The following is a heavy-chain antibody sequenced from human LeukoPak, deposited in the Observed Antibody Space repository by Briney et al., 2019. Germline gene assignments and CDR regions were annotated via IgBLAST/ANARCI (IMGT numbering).Heavy chain of an antibody. CDR3: AKWRMGDSYGYEY. V-gene: IGHV3-7*01. CDR1: GFTISSSW. D-gene: IGHD5-18*01. Sequence: GGSLRLSCAASGFTISSSWMSWVRQAPGKGLEWVANIKRDGSEEYYVDSVKGRFTISRDNARESLYLQMNSLRAEDTAVYYCAKWRMGDSYGYEYWGQGTLVTVSS. J-gene: IGHJ4*02. CDR2: IKRDGSEE.